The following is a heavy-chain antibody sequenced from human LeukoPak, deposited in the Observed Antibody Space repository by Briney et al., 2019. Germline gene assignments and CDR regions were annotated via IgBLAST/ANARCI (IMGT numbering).Heavy chain of an antibody. CDR1: GFTFSSSW. Sequence: PGGSLRLSCAASGFTFSSSWMSWVRQAPGKGLEWVANIKPDGSDKYYVDSVKGRFTISRDNAKNSLYLQMNSLRAEDTAVYYWAVTVVGQSLFDYWGQGTLVTVSS. D-gene: IGHD4-23*01. CDR2: IKPDGSDK. J-gene: IGHJ4*02. CDR3: AVTVVGQSLFDY. V-gene: IGHV3-7*05.